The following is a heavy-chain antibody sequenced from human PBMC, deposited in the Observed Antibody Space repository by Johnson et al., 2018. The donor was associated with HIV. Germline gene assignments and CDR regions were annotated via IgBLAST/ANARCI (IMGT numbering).Heavy chain of an antibody. CDR2: ISYDGSNK. J-gene: IGHJ3*02. CDR1: GFTFSTYA. CDR3: ATLSGDAFDI. Sequence: QVQLLESGGGVVQPGRFLRLSCAASGFTFSTYAMHWVRQAPGKGLEWVAVISYDGSNKYYADSVKGRFTISSDNSKFALYLQMNSLRAEDTAVYYCATLSGDAFDIWGQGTMVTVSS. D-gene: IGHD1-26*01. V-gene: IGHV3-30-3*01.